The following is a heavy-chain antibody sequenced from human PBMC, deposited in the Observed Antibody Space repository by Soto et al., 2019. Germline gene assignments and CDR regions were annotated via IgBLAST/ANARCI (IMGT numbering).Heavy chain of an antibody. Sequence: SETLSLTCAVYGGSFSGYYWSWIRQPPGKGLEWIGEINHSGSTNYNPSLKSRVTISVDTSKNQFSLKLGSVTAADTAVYYCARGGGDYDSSGYPDYWGQGTLVTVSS. V-gene: IGHV4-34*09. CDR3: ARGGGDYDSSGYPDY. CDR2: INHSGST. CDR1: GGSFSGYY. J-gene: IGHJ4*02. D-gene: IGHD3-22*01.